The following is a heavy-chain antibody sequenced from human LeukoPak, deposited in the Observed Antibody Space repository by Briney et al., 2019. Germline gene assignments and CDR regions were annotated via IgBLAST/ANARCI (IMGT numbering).Heavy chain of an antibody. CDR1: GASIFNYY. CDR3: ARDLRSKY. V-gene: IGHV4-59*01. J-gene: IGHJ1*01. CDR2: VHHSGRT. D-gene: IGHD5/OR15-5a*01. Sequence: SETLSLTCNVSGASIFNYYWSCIRQAPGKGLEWIGYVHHSGRTNSNPSLGSRVTMSVDTSTSQLSLTLTSVTTSYTAVYFCARDLRSKYWGQGTLVFVSS.